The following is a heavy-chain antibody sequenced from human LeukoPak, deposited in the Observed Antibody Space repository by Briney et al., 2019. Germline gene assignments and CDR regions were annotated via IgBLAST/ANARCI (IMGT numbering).Heavy chain of an antibody. D-gene: IGHD2-21*02. CDR1: GDSVRSYY. V-gene: IGHV4-59*02. CDR2: INYNGGN. Sequence: PSETLSLTCSVSGDSVRSYYCIWIRQSPGRGLDRIGHINYNGGNSLSPSLKSRGTLSVDTSKSQFSLRLRSVTAADTAVYYCARSKSDWSFIDYWGQGILVSVSS. CDR3: ARSKSDWSFIDY. J-gene: IGHJ4*02.